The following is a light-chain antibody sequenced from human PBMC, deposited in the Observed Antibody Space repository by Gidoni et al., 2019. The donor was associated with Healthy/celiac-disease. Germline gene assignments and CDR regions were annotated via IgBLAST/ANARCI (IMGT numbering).Light chain of an antibody. CDR1: KLGDKY. Sequence: SYVLTQPPSVSVSPGQTASITCSGDKLGDKYACWYQQKPGQSPVLVIYQVSKRPSGVPERFSGSNSGNTATLTISGTQAMDEADYYCQAWDSSTGGVFGGGTKLTVL. CDR2: QVS. V-gene: IGLV3-1*01. J-gene: IGLJ2*01. CDR3: QAWDSSTGGV.